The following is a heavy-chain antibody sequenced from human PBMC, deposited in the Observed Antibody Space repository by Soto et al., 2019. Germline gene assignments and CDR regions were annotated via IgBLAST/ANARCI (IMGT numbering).Heavy chain of an antibody. CDR2: ISGSGGST. CDR3: ASALYYYDSSGYYYLGPEDY. V-gene: IGHV3-23*01. Sequence: GGSLRLSCAASGFTFSSYAMSWVRQAPGKGLEWVSAISGSGGSTYYADSVKGRFTISRDNSKNTLYLQMNSLRAEDTAVYYCASALYYYDSSGYYYLGPEDYWGQGTLVTVSS. D-gene: IGHD3-22*01. J-gene: IGHJ4*02. CDR1: GFTFSSYA.